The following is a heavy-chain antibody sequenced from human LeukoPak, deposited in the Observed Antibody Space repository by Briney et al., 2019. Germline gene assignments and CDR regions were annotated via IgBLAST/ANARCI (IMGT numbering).Heavy chain of an antibody. CDR1: GFTFSSYS. D-gene: IGHD2-2*02. J-gene: IGHJ3*02. Sequence: GGSLRLSCAASGFTFSSYSMNWVRQAPGKGLGWVSSISSSSSYIYYADSVKGRFTISRDNAKNSLYLQMNSLRAEDTAVYYCARDLCGGNQLLYHCGGPRNAFDIWGQGTMVTVSS. V-gene: IGHV3-21*01. CDR2: ISSSSSYI. CDR3: ARDLCGGNQLLYHCGGPRNAFDI.